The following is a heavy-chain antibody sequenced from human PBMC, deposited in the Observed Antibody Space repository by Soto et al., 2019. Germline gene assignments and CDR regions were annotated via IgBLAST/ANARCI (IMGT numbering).Heavy chain of an antibody. D-gene: IGHD3-22*01. CDR1: GYSFTSYW. CDR2: IYPGDSDT. CDR3: ARPAFYYYDSSGYYDLGAFDI. V-gene: IGHV5-51*01. Sequence: PVESLKISCKGSGYSFTSYWIGCVRQMPGKGLEALGIIYPGDSDTRYSPSFQGQVTISADKSISTAYLQWSSLKASDTAMYYCARPAFYYYDSSGYYDLGAFDIWGQGTMVTVS. J-gene: IGHJ3*02.